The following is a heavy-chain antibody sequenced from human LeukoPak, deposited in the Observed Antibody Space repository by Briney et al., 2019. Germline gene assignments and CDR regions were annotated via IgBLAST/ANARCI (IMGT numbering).Heavy chain of an antibody. CDR3: AKVGFSEMEWLLYSDH. D-gene: IGHD3-3*01. V-gene: IGHV3-23*01. CDR2: ISGISGHT. Sequence: GVSLRLSCAASGLTFSSYAMSWVRQAPGKGLEWVSAISGISGHTYYADSVKGRFTISRDNSKNMLYLQMNSLRAEDTAVYYCAKVGFSEMEWLLYSDHWGQGTLVTASS. CDR1: GLTFSSYA. J-gene: IGHJ4*02.